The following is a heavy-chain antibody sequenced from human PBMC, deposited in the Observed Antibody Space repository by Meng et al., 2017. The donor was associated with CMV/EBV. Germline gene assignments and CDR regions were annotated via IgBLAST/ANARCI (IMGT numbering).Heavy chain of an antibody. J-gene: IGHJ6*02. D-gene: IGHD6-13*01. CDR3: ARGGRGKAAAGKRMDV. CDR2: ISSSGSII. V-gene: IGHV3-48*03. CDR1: GFTFSSYE. Sequence: SCAASGFTFSSYEMNWVRQAPGKGLEWVSYISSSGSIIYYADSVKGRFTISRDNAKNSLYLQMNSLRAEDTAVYHCARGGRGKAAAGKRMDVWGQGTTVTVSS.